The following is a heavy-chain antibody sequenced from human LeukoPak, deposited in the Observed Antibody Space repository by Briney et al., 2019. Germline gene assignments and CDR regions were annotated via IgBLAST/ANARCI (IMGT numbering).Heavy chain of an antibody. CDR2: IYSGGST. J-gene: IGHJ4*02. CDR1: RFTVSSNY. CDR3: ARDDAFDY. Sequence: GGSLRLSCAVSRFTVSSNYMSWVRQAPGKGLEWVSVIYSGGSTYYADSVKGRFTISRDNSKNTLYLQMNSLRAEDTAVYYCARDDAFDYWGQGTLVTVS. V-gene: IGHV3-53*01.